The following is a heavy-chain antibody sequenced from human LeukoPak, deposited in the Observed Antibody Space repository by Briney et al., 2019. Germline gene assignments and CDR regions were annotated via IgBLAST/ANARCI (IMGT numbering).Heavy chain of an antibody. CDR2: MNPNSGNT. CDR3: ARDSGWDTAMSFDY. D-gene: IGHD5-18*01. Sequence: GASVKVSCKASGYTFTSYDINWVRQATGQGLEWMGWMNPNSGNTGYAQKFQGRVTITRNTSISTAYMELSSLRSEDTAVYYCARDSGWDTAMSFDYWGQGTLVNVSS. J-gene: IGHJ4*02. CDR1: GYTFTSYD. V-gene: IGHV1-8*03.